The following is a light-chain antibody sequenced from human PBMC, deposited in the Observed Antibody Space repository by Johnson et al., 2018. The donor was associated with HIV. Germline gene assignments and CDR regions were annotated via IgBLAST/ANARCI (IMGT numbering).Light chain of an antibody. V-gene: IGLV1-51*01. CDR2: DNN. CDR3: GTWDSSLSAAGV. CDR1: SSNIGNNY. J-gene: IGLJ1*01. Sequence: QSVLTQPPSVSAAPGQKVTISCSGSSSNIGNNYVSWYQQLPGTAPKLIIYDNNKRPSGIPDRFSGSKSGTSATLGITGLQTGDEADYYCGTWDSSLSAAGVFGTGTKVTVL.